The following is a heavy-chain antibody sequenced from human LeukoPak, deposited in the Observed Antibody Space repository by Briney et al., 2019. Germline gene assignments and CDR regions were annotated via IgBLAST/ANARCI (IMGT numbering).Heavy chain of an antibody. D-gene: IGHD1-1*01. J-gene: IGHJ4*02. V-gene: IGHV3-48*01. Sequence: PGGSLRLSCAASGFTLSGYSINWVRQAPGKGLEWVSYISSSSSTIYYADSVKGRFTISRDNAKNSLYLQMNSLRAEDTAVYYCAGTLFYFDYWGQGTLVTVSS. CDR1: GFTLSGYS. CDR3: AGTLFYFDY. CDR2: ISSSSSTI.